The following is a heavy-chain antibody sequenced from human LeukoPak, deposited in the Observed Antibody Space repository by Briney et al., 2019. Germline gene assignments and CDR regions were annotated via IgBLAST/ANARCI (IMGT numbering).Heavy chain of an antibody. Sequence: SVKVSFTASGGTFSFYAISWVRQAPGQGLEWMGRIIPIFGIANYAQKFQGRVTITADKSTSTAYMELSSLRSEDTAVYYCARDLYDSIHGYWGQGTLVTVSS. J-gene: IGHJ4*02. D-gene: IGHD3-22*01. V-gene: IGHV1-69*04. CDR1: GGTFSFYA. CDR2: IIPIFGIA. CDR3: ARDLYDSIHGY.